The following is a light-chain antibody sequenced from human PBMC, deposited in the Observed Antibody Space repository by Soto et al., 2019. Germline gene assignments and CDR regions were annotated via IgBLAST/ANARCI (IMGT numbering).Light chain of an antibody. Sequence: QSALTQPASVSGSPGQSITVSCTGTSSDVGAYNSVSWYQQHPGKAPKLILYEVTNRPSGVSERFSGSKSANTASLTISGLQAGDEADYYCSSFTSSSTYIFGTGTKLTVL. J-gene: IGLJ1*01. V-gene: IGLV2-14*03. CDR1: SSDVGAYNS. CDR3: SSFTSSSTYI. CDR2: EVT.